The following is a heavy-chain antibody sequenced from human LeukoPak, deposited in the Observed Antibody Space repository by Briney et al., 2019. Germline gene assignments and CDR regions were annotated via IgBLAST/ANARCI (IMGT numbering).Heavy chain of an antibody. D-gene: IGHD6-6*01. CDR1: GFTFSSYA. CDR3: ARDDGYSSSTFYFDY. Sequence: GGSLRLSCAASGFTFSSYAMHWVRQAPGKGLEWVAVISYDGSNKYYADSVKGRFTISRDNSKNTLYLQMNSLRAEDTAVYYCARDDGYSSSTFYFDYWGQGTLVTVSS. CDR2: ISYDGSNK. J-gene: IGHJ4*02. V-gene: IGHV3-30*01.